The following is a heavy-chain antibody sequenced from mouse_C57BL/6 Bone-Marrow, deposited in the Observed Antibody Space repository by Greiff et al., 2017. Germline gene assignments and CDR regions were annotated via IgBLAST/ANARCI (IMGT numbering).Heavy chain of an antibody. V-gene: IGHV1-69*01. D-gene: IGHD1-1*01. Sequence: QVQLQQSGAELVMPGASVKLSCKASGYTFTSYWMHWVKQRPGQGPEWIGEIDPSDSYTNYNQKFKGKSTLTVDKSSSTAYMQLSSLTSENSAVYYCARWYYGSPYYFDYWGQGTTLTVSS. J-gene: IGHJ2*01. CDR2: IDPSDSYT. CDR3: ARWYYGSPYYFDY. CDR1: GYTFTSYW.